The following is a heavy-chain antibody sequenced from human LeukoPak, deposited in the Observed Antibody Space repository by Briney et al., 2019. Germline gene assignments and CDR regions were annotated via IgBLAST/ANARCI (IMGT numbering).Heavy chain of an antibody. CDR1: GYTFTSSF. Sequence: GASVKVSCKASGYTFTSSFMHWVRQAPGQGLEWMGIINPSGGSPTYAQKFQGRVTMTRDTSTSTAYMELSSLRSEDTAMYYCARDSSSSSLADPWGQGTLVTLSS. J-gene: IGHJ5*02. V-gene: IGHV1-46*01. CDR2: INPSGGSP. CDR3: ARDSSSSSLADP. D-gene: IGHD2-2*01.